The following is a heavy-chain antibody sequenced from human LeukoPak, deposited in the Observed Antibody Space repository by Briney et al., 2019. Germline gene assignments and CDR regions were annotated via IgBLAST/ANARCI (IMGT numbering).Heavy chain of an antibody. CDR2: IYYSGST. D-gene: IGHD6-19*01. CDR3: AREKRAVAGFYFDY. Sequence: PSETLSLTCTVSGGSVSSGSYYWSWIRQPPGKGLEWIEYIYYSGSTNYNPSLKSRVTISVDTSKNQFSLKLSSVTAADTAVYYCAREKRAVAGFYFDYWGQGTLVTVSS. J-gene: IGHJ4*02. CDR1: GGSVSSGSYY. V-gene: IGHV4-61*01.